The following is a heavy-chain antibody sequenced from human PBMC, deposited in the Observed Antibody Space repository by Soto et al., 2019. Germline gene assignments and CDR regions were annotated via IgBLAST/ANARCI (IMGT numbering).Heavy chain of an antibody. CDR2: IIPIFGTA. V-gene: IGHV1-69*13. CDR1: GGTFSSYA. D-gene: IGHD3-10*01. CDR3: ARDTVYYYGSGSYYNLNYYYGMDV. J-gene: IGHJ6*02. Sequence: GASVKVSCKASGGTFSSYAISWVRQAPGQGLEWMGGIIPIFGTANYAQKFQGRVTITADESTSTAYMELSSLGSEDTAVYYCARDTVYYYGSGSYYNLNYYYGMDVWGQGTTVTVSS.